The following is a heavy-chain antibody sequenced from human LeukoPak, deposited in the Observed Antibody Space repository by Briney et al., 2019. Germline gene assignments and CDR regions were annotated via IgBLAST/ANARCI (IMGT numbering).Heavy chain of an antibody. CDR2: IFGSGGSP. CDR3: GKTTVGYSSGQKPAWPVDY. V-gene: IGHV3-23*01. D-gene: IGHD5-18*01. J-gene: IGHJ4*02. Sequence: GGSLRLSCEASGFTFGSHAMYWVRQAPGKGLEWVAGIFGSGGSPHYADPVKGRFTIPRDNSRNTVYLQINSLRAEDTAVHYCGKTTVGYSSGQKPAWPVDYWGQGTLVTVSS. CDR1: GFTFGSHA.